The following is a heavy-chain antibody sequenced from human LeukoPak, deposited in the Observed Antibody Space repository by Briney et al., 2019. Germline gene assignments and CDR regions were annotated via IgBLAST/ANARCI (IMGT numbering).Heavy chain of an antibody. CDR1: GFTFSSYA. CDR2: ISHTGSTM. Sequence: GGSLRLSCAASGFTFSSYAMNWVRQAPGKGLEWVSYISHTGSTMSYADSVKGRFTISRDNARNSLYLQMNSLRAEDTAVYYCAIPPLSGTGSSRPLAEMDVWGQGTTVTVSS. CDR3: AIPPLSGTGSSRPLAEMDV. J-gene: IGHJ6*02. D-gene: IGHD3-10*01. V-gene: IGHV3-48*04.